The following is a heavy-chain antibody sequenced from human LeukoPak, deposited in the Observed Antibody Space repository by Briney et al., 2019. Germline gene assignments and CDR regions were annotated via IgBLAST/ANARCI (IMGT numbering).Heavy chain of an antibody. V-gene: IGHV3-7*05. J-gene: IGHJ6*02. CDR2: IKQDGRGT. CDR3: SRGAGAMDV. Sequence: PGGSPRLSSAPSGLTFTIHWISWVRHAPGKGLERVANIKQDGRGTYYMDTLKGRFTISTDNANNTLYLQMNSLRVADTPVYYCSRGAGAMDVWGQGTTVTVSS. CDR1: GLTFTIHW.